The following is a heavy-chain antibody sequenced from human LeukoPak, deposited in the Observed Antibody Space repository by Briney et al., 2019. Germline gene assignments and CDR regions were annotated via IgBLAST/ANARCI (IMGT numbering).Heavy chain of an antibody. CDR3: ARPLRDGYNHWYFDL. CDR2: IWYDGSNK. J-gene: IGHJ2*01. D-gene: IGHD5-24*01. CDR1: GFTFSSYG. Sequence: SGGSLRLSYAASGFTFSSYGMHWVRQAPGRGLEWVAVIWYDGSNKYYADSVKGRFTISRDNSKNTLYLQMNSLRAEDTAVYYCARPLRDGYNHWYFDLWGRGTLVTVSS. V-gene: IGHV3-33*01.